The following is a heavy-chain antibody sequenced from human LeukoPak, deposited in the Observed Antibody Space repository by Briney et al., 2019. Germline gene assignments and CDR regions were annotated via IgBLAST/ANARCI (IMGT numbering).Heavy chain of an antibody. CDR1: GGSISSTSYY. V-gene: IGHV4-39*01. CDR2: IYYSGTT. D-gene: IGHD2-2*01. CDR3: ARLVVPAAMGHGLDY. J-gene: IGHJ4*02. Sequence: PSETLSLTCIVSGGSISSTSYYWGWIRQPPGKGLEWIGTIYYSGTTYYNPSLKSRVTICVVTSKNQFSLKLSSVTAADTAVYSCARLVVPAAMGHGLDYWGQGTMVTVSS.